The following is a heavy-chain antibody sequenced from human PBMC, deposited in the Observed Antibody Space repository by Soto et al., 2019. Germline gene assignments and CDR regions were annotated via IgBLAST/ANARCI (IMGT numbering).Heavy chain of an antibody. D-gene: IGHD3-3*01. Sequence: SVKVSCKASGGTFSSYTISWVRQAPGQGLEWMGRIIPILGIANYAQKFQGRVTITADKSTSTAYMELSSLRSEDTAVYYCARDGREYYDFWSGTPQGYWGQGTLVTVSS. CDR2: IIPILGIA. CDR1: GGTFSSYT. CDR3: ARDGREYYDFWSGTPQGY. V-gene: IGHV1-69*04. J-gene: IGHJ4*02.